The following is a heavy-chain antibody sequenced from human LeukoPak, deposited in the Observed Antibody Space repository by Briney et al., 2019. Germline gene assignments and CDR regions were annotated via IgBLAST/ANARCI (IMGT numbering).Heavy chain of an antibody. Sequence: SETLSLTCTVSGGSISSGGYYWSWIRQHPGKGLEWIGYIYYSGSTYYNPSLKSRVTISVDTSKNQFSLKLSSVTAADTAVYYCATSYTGIAVAPFDYWGQGTLVTVSS. D-gene: IGHD6-19*01. CDR3: ATSYTGIAVAPFDY. CDR1: GGSISSGGYY. CDR2: IYYSGST. V-gene: IGHV4-31*03. J-gene: IGHJ4*02.